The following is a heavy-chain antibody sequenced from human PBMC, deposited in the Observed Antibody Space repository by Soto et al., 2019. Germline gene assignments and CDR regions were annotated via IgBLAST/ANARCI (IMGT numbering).Heavy chain of an antibody. CDR1: KFSFSTYA. V-gene: IGHV3-23*01. Sequence: WGSLTLSCAASKFSFSTYAMSWWRQAPGKGLGWVSAISNSGENTYYTESVKGGFIISRDNSKNSLYSQMNSLAAAATAVYYCAKGRGGDYGGSFDYWGQGTLVTVSS. CDR2: ISNSGENT. J-gene: IGHJ4*02. CDR3: AKGRGGDYGGSFDY. D-gene: IGHD4-17*01.